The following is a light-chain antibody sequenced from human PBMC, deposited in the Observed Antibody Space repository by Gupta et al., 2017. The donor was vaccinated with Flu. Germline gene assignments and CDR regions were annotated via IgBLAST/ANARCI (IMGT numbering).Light chain of an antibody. Sequence: QSVLTQPPSVSAAPGQKVTISCSGSSSNIGNSYVSWYQQLPGTAPKLLIYENDKRPSGIPDRVAGSKSGASATRGITGLQIGDEAEDDCGTWDSGLSAGVFGGGTKLTVL. CDR1: SSNIGNSY. V-gene: IGLV1-51*02. CDR2: END. CDR3: GTWDSGLSAGV. J-gene: IGLJ2*01.